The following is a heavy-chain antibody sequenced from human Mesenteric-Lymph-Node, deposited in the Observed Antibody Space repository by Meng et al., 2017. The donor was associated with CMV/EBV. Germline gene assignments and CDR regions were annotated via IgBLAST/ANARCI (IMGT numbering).Heavy chain of an antibody. CDR1: GFTSNPYG. V-gene: IGHV3-30*02. CDR2: IWHDGSNQ. CDR3: AKAQTSTIFGVPLDY. J-gene: IGHJ4*02. Sequence: GGSLRLSCAASGFTSNPYGMHWVRQSPGKGLEWVAFIWHDGSNQYYADSVKGRITVSRDNSKNTLYLQMSSLRGDDTAVYYCAKAQTSTIFGVPLDYWGQGSLVTVSS. D-gene: IGHD3-3*01.